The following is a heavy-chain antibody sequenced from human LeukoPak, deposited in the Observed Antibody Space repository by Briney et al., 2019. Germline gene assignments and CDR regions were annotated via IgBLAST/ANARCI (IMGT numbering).Heavy chain of an antibody. V-gene: IGHV4-4*07. CDR1: GGSISGYY. CDR2: IYTSGST. CDR3: ARSWDLTGYFDS. J-gene: IGHJ4*02. Sequence: PSETLSLTCTVSGGSISGYYWSWIRQPAGKGLEWIGRIYTSGSTNYNPSLKSRVTISLDRSKNQFSLRLSSVTAADTAVYYCARSWDLTGYFDSWGQGALVTVSS. D-gene: IGHD3-9*01.